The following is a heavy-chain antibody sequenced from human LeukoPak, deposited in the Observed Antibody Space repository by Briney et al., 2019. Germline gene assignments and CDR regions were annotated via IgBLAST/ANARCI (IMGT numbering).Heavy chain of an antibody. D-gene: IGHD3-3*01. CDR1: GFTFNIAW. Sequence: PGGSLRLSCAASGFTFNIAWMNWVRQVPGKGLEWVGQIKSKTDGGTTDYAAPVKDRFIISRDDSKNTLSPQMNSLKTEDTAVYYCTTLVSLDFWSAFLSPAYYHYMDVWGRGTTVTVSS. J-gene: IGHJ6*03. V-gene: IGHV3-15*01. CDR2: IKSKTDGGTT. CDR3: TTLVSLDFWSAFLSPAYYHYMDV.